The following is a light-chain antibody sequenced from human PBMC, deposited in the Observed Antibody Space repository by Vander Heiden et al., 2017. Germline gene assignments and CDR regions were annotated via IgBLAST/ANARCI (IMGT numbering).Light chain of an antibody. CDR1: QGISSY. Sequence: DIQLTQSPSFLSASVGDRVTITCRASQGISSYLAWNQQKPGKAPKLPIYAVSTLLSRVPSTSSGRPSGTAFTLTISSMKPEDIATSYSQQLNSYPHTFGGGTKVEIK. V-gene: IGKV1-9*01. J-gene: IGKJ4*01. CDR2: AVS. CDR3: QQLNSYPHT.